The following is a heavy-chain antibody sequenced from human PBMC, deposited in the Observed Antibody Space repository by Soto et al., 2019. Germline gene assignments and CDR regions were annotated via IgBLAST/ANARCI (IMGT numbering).Heavy chain of an antibody. J-gene: IGHJ4*02. CDR3: ARDSSSSYYYFDY. Sequence: LRLSCAASGFTFSWFGMNWVRQAPGKGLEWVSYISSGSNTINYAESVRGRFTISRDNAKNSLYLQMNSLRDDDTAVYYCARDSSSSYYYFDYWGQGTLVTVSS. V-gene: IGHV3-48*02. CDR1: GFTFSWFG. CDR2: ISSGSNTI. D-gene: IGHD3-22*01.